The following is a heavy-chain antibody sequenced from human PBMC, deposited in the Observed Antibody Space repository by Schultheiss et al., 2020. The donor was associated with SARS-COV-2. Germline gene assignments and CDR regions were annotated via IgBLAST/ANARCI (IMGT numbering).Heavy chain of an antibody. CDR2: ISGGST. Sequence: GGSLRLSCAASGFTFSSYAMHWVRQAPGKGLEWVSSISGGSTYYADSVKGRFTISRDNSKNTLYLQMNSLRAEDTAVYYCARPTHATSWGQGTLVTAPQ. D-gene: IGHD1-1*01. J-gene: IGHJ5*02. CDR1: GFTFSSYA. V-gene: IGHV3-NL1*01. CDR3: ARPTHATS.